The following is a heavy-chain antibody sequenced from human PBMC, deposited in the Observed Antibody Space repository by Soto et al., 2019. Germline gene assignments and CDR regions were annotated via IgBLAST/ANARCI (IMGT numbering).Heavy chain of an antibody. Sequence: QVQLVESGGGVVQPGRSLRLSCVASKFTFRSYGMHWVRQAPGKELEWVARISFDGSDKYYGESVKGRFTISRDNSKNTLYLQMSSLSAEDTAVYYCAKDFKPLSPDSYFDYWGQGALVSVSS. V-gene: IGHV3-30*18. CDR2: ISFDGSDK. CDR1: KFTFRSYG. J-gene: IGHJ4*02. CDR3: AKDFKPLSPDSYFDY.